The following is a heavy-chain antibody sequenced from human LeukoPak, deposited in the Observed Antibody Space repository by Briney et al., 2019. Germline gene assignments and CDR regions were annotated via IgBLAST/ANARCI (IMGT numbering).Heavy chain of an antibody. D-gene: IGHD3/OR15-3a*01. Sequence: GGSLRLSCTASGFTFGDYAMSWFRQAPGKGLEWVSYISSSSTIYYADSVKGRFTISRDNAKNSLYLQMNSLRAEDTAVYYCARELDWNYFDYWGQGTLVTVSS. CDR3: ARELDWNYFDY. V-gene: IGHV3-69-1*01. J-gene: IGHJ4*02. CDR1: GFTFGDYA. CDR2: ISSSSTI.